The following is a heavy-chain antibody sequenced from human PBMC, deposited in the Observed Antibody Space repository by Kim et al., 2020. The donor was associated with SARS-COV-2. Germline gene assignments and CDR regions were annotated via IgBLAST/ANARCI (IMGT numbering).Heavy chain of an antibody. Sequence: GGSLRLSCAASGFTFSSYAMSWVRQAPGKGLEWVSAISGSGGSTYYADSVKGRFTISRDNSKNTLYLQMNSLRAEDTAVYYCAKGVVPAMVRGVRPFDYWGQGTLVTVSS. J-gene: IGHJ4*02. V-gene: IGHV3-23*01. CDR1: GFTFSSYA. D-gene: IGHD3-10*01. CDR3: AKGVVPAMVRGVRPFDY. CDR2: ISGSGGST.